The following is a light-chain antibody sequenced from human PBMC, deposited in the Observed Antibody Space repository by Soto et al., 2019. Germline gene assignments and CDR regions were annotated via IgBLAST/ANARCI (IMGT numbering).Light chain of an antibody. CDR2: DVS. J-gene: IGLJ1*01. Sequence: QSALTQPASVSGSPGQSITLPCTGTHSHVGGYNYVSWYQQHPGKAPKLMIYDVSNRPSGVSNRFSGSKSGNTASLTISGLQAEDEADYYCSSYTSSSTLGVFGTGTKLTVL. CDR1: HSHVGGYNY. V-gene: IGLV2-14*01. CDR3: SSYTSSSTLGV.